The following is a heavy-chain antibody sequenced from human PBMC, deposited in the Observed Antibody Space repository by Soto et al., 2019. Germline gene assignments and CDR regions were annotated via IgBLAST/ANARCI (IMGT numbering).Heavy chain of an antibody. Sequence: SETLSLTCTFSACSISSGDYYWSWIRPPPGKGLEWIGYIYYSGSTYYNPSLKSRVTISVDTSKNQFSLKLSSVTAADTAVYYCASGLSEYSSSFDYWGQGTLVTVSS. CDR3: ASGLSEYSSSFDY. J-gene: IGHJ4*02. D-gene: IGHD6-6*01. CDR1: ACSISSGDYY. CDR2: IYYSGST. V-gene: IGHV4-30-4*01.